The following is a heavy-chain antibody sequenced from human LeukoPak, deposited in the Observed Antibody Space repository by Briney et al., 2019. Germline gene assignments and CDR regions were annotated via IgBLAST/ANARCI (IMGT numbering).Heavy chain of an antibody. J-gene: IGHJ2*01. Sequence: GASVKVSCKASGYTFTSYGITWVRQAPGQGLEWMGWISAFNGNTNYAQKLQGRVTMTTDTSTSTAYMELRSLRSDDTAVYYCARSSAALDWYFDLWGRGTLVTVSS. CDR3: ARSSAALDWYFDL. CDR2: ISAFNGNT. D-gene: IGHD6-13*01. V-gene: IGHV1-18*01. CDR1: GYTFTSYG.